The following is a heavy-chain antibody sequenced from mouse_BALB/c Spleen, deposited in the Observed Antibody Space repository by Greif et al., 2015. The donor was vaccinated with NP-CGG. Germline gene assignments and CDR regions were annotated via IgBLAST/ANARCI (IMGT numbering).Heavy chain of an antibody. CDR1: GYTFNDYE. J-gene: IGHJ4*01. Sequence: QVQLQQSGAELVRPGASVTLSCKSSGYTFNDYEMHWVKQTPVHGLEWIGAIDPETGGTAYNQKFKGKDTLTADKSSSTVYIELRSLASEDSAVYYCTSNYDYAMDYWVQGTSVTVSS. CDR3: TSNYDYAMDY. V-gene: IGHV1-15*01. CDR2: IDPETGGT. D-gene: IGHD2-1*01.